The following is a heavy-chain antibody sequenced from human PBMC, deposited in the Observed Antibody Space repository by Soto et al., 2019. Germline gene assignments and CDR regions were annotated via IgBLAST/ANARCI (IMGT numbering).Heavy chain of an antibody. Sequence: SETLSLTCTVSGGSISSGGYYWSWIRQHPGKGLEWIGYIYYSGSTYYNPSLKSRVTISVDTSKNQFSLKLSSVTAADTAVYYCARDGCSGGSCLGYWGQGTLVTVSS. CDR2: IYYSGST. V-gene: IGHV4-31*03. J-gene: IGHJ4*02. CDR1: GGSISSGGYY. CDR3: ARDGCSGGSCLGY. D-gene: IGHD2-15*01.